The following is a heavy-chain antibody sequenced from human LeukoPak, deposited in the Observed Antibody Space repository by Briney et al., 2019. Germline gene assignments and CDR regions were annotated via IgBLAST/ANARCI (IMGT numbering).Heavy chain of an antibody. CDR2: IVVGSGNT. CDR1: GFTFTSSA. Sequence: SVKVSCKASGFTFTSSAVQWVRQARGQRLEWIGWIVVGSGNTNYAQKFQERVTITRDMSTSTAYMELSSLRSEDTAVYYCAAAVYGSALFMEYWYFDLWGRGTLVTVSS. J-gene: IGHJ2*01. V-gene: IGHV1-58*01. D-gene: IGHD5/OR15-5a*01. CDR3: AAAVYGSALFMEYWYFDL.